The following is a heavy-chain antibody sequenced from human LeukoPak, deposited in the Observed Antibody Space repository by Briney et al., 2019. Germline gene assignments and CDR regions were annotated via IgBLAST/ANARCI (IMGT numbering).Heavy chain of an antibody. J-gene: IGHJ4*02. Sequence: PSETLSLTCTVTGGSIIRYYWSWIRQPPGKGLEWIGYIYYSGSTNYNPSLKSRVTISVDTSKNQFSLKLSAVTAADTAVYYCARAAGYSYVYFPGNYWGQRTLVSVSS. D-gene: IGHD5-18*01. CDR1: GGSIIRYY. CDR3: ARAAGYSYVYFPGNY. V-gene: IGHV4-59*01. CDR2: IYYSGST.